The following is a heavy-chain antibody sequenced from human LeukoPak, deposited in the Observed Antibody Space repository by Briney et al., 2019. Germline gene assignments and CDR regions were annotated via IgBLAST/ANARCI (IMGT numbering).Heavy chain of an antibody. CDR2: TYTGGNS. D-gene: IGHD3-16*01. V-gene: IGHV3-53*01. CDR1: GFTVSSIH. Sequence: GGSLRLSCAASGFTVSSIHMVWVRQAPGKGLEWVSVTYTGGNSYYADSVKGRFTISRDNPKNTLYLQMHSLRAEDTAIYYCAKVTGGDMITYGGLDYWGQGTLVTVSS. CDR3: AKVTGGDMITYGGLDY. J-gene: IGHJ4*02.